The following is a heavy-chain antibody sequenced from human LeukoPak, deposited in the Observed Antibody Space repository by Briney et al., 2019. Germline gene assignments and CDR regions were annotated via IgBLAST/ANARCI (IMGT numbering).Heavy chain of an antibody. Sequence: ASVKVSCKASGYTFTSYDINWVRQATGQGLEWMGWMNPNSGNTGYAQKFQGRVTMTRNTSISTAYMELSSLRSEDTAVYYCAGVLQAKTVTTFGYWGQGTLVTVSS. V-gene: IGHV1-8*01. CDR1: GYTFTSYD. D-gene: IGHD4-17*01. CDR2: MNPNSGNT. CDR3: AGVLQAKTVTTFGY. J-gene: IGHJ4*02.